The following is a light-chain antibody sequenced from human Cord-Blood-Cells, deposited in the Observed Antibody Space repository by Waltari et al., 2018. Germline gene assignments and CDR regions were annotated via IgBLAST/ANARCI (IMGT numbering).Light chain of an antibody. CDR3: QQRSNWIT. J-gene: IGKJ5*01. V-gene: IGKV3-11*01. CDR2: DSS. CDR1: QRVSSY. Sequence: EIALTQSLATLSLSPGASATLSCRASQRVSSYLAWYQQEPVQAPRLLIYDSSNRATGIPARVRGSGSGTDFTLTISSLEPEDFAVYYCQQRSNWITCGQGTRLEIK.